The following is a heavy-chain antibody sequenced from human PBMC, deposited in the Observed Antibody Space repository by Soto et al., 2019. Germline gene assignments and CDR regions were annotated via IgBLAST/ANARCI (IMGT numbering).Heavy chain of an antibody. Sequence: EVQLVESGGGLVQPGRSLRLSCAASGFTFDDYAMHWVRQAPGKGLEWVSGISWNSGTIGYADSVKGRFTISRDNAKNSLYLQMNSLRADDTALYYGAKVDTAMIGAFDIWGQGTMVTVSS. CDR2: ISWNSGTI. CDR1: GFTFDDYA. D-gene: IGHD5-18*01. CDR3: AKVDTAMIGAFDI. J-gene: IGHJ3*02. V-gene: IGHV3-9*01.